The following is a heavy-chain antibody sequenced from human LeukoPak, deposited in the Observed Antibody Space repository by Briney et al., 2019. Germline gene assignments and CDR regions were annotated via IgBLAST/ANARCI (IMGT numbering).Heavy chain of an antibody. Sequence: ASVKVSCKASGGTFSSYAISWVRQAPGQGLEWMGWINPNSGGTNYAQKFQGRVTMTRDTSISTAYMELSSLRSEDTAVYYCAREALILYSGSYYDYWGQGTLVTVSS. CDR1: GGTFSSYA. D-gene: IGHD1-26*01. CDR3: AREALILYSGSYYDY. V-gene: IGHV1-2*02. CDR2: INPNSGGT. J-gene: IGHJ4*02.